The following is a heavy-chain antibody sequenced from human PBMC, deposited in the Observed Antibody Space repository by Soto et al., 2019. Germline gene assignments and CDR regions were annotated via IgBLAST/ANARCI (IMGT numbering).Heavy chain of an antibody. V-gene: IGHV4-4*02. CDR2: ISHSGTS. D-gene: IGHD3-9*01. CDR3: ARVVLTITRGAFDA. CDR1: GGSISSSHW. J-gene: IGHJ3*01. Sequence: QVQLQESGPGLVKPSGTLSLTCAVSGGSISSSHWWTWVRQSPGKGLESIGEISHSGTSNSNPSLKSRVTLSVDKSKNHFSLTLTSVTAADTAVYYCARVVLTITRGAFDAWGQGTLVMVSS.